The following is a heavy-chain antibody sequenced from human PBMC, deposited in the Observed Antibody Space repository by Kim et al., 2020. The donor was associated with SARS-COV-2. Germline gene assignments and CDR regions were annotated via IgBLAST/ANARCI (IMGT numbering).Heavy chain of an antibody. D-gene: IGHD3-22*01. CDR2: IYYSGST. CDR3: ASDSIVVVEGDWFDP. Sequence: SETLSLTCTVSGGSISSSSYYWGWIRQPPGKGLEWIGSIYYSGSTYYNPSLKSRVTISVDTSKNQFSLKLSSVTAADTAVYYCASDSIVVVEGDWFDPWGQGTLVTVSS. CDR1: GGSISSSSYY. V-gene: IGHV4-39*01. J-gene: IGHJ5*02.